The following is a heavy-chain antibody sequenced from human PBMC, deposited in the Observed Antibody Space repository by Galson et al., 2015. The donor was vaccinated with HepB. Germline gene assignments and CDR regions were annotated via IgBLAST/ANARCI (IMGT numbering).Heavy chain of an antibody. CDR1: GFTFSSYA. J-gene: IGHJ4*02. CDR3: ATRHTMIVKGGGYFDY. CDR2: ISGSGGST. Sequence: SLRLSCAASGFTFSSYAMSWVRQAPGKGLEWVSAISGSGGSTYYADSVKGRFTISRDNSKNTLYLQMNSLRAEDTAVYYCATRHTMIVKGGGYFDYWGQGTLVTVSS. V-gene: IGHV3-23*01. D-gene: IGHD3-22*01.